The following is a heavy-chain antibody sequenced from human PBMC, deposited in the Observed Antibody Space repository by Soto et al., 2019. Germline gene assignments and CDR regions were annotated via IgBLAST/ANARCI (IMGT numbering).Heavy chain of an antibody. CDR3: AADVYGAARGGVDV. CDR1: GFTFRNNV. Sequence: EVQLVESGGGLVQPGGSLRLSCAASGFTFRNNVMNWVRQAPGRGLEWVSAITDNGGSTYYADSVKGRCTISRDNSNNTLHLQMNSLRAEEAALYDCAADVYGAARGGVDVWGQGPGVTVSS. V-gene: IGHV3-23*04. J-gene: IGHJ6*01. D-gene: IGHD3-10*01. CDR2: ITDNGGST.